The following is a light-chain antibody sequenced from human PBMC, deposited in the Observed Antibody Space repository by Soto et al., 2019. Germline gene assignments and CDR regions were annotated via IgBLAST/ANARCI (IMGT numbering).Light chain of an antibody. CDR3: SSYISSSTYV. CDR1: SSDIGRYNY. V-gene: IGLV2-14*01. J-gene: IGLJ1*01. Sequence: QSALTQPASVSGCPGQSITISCTGTSSDIGRYNYVSWSQQYPGKAPKFMIYDVSNRPSGVSNRFSGSKSGNTASLTISGLQAEDEADYYCSSYISSSTYVFGTRTKVTVL. CDR2: DVS.